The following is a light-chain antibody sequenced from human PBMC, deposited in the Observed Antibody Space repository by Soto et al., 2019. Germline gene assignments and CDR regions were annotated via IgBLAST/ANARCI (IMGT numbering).Light chain of an antibody. Sequence: IKMTQSPSTLSASVGDRVTITCRASEGIRGVLGWYQQRPGQPPRLLIYATSSRPSGIPSRFSGSGSGTDFTLTISSLQPEDFAAYYCQQRHNWPNTFGQGTRLEIK. V-gene: IGKV1-6*01. CDR3: QQRHNWPNT. CDR2: ATS. J-gene: IGKJ5*01. CDR1: EGIRGV.